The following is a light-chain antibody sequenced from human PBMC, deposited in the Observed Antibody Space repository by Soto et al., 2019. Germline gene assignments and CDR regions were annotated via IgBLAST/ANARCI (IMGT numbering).Light chain of an antibody. V-gene: IGKV1-5*03. CDR3: QHYNSYSEA. CDR2: KAS. CDR1: QTISSW. Sequence: DIQMTQSPSTLSGSVGDRVTITCRASQTISSWLAWYQQKPGKAPKLLIYKASNLKSGVPSRFSGSGSGIEFTLTISSLQPDDFATYYCQHYNSYSEAFGQGTKVELK. J-gene: IGKJ1*01.